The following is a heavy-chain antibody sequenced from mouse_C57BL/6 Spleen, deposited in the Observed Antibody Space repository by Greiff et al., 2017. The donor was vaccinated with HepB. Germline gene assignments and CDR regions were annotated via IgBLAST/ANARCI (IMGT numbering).Heavy chain of an antibody. CDR1: GYTFTSYW. CDR2: INPSSGYT. J-gene: IGHJ2*01. Sequence: VQRVESGAELAKPGASVKLSCKASGYTFTSYWMHWVKQRPGQGLEWIGYINPSSGYTKYNQKFKDKATLTADKSSSTAYMQLSSLTYEDSAVYYCARGDYSLDYFDYWGQGTTLTVSS. V-gene: IGHV1-7*01. D-gene: IGHD2-4*01. CDR3: ARGDYSLDYFDY.